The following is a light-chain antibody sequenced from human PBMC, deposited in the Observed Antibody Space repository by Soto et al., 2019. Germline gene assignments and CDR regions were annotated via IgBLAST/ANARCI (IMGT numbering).Light chain of an antibody. CDR2: AAS. J-gene: IGKJ4*01. CDR1: QTLNNY. Sequence: DIQMTQSPSSVSASVGDRVTITCRASQTLNNYLTWFQQKPGKAPKVLIYAASTLQSGVPSRFSGSGSGAEFTLTISSLQPEDFATYYCQESDAFPYTFGGGTKVEIK. CDR3: QESDAFPYT. V-gene: IGKV1-39*01.